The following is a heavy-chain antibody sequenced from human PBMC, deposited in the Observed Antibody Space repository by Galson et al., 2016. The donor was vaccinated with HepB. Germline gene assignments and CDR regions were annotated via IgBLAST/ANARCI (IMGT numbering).Heavy chain of an antibody. CDR2: INPTGGST. CDR3: ARGHYGSGTYYNVYFDS. V-gene: IGHV1-46*01. Sequence: SVKVSCKASGYTFTRYYIHWVRQAPGQGLEWMGIINPTGGSTKDAPKFQGRVTMTRDTSTSTVYMELSSLRADDTAVYYCARGHYGSGTYYNVYFDSWGQGTLVTVSS. D-gene: IGHD3-10*01. CDR1: GYTFTRYY. J-gene: IGHJ4*02.